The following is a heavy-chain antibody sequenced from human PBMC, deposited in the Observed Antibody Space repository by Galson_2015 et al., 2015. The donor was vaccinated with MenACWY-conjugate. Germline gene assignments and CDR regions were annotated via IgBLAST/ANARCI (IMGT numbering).Heavy chain of an antibody. J-gene: IGHJ4*02. CDR3: ATAGSCRIDY. CDR1: GFTVSTYW. D-gene: IGHD2-15*01. V-gene: IGHV3-74*01. CDR2: IDPDGSTT. Sequence: SLRLSCAPSGFTVSTYWMHWVRQAPGKGLEWVSRIDPDGSTTDYAESMKGRFTISRDNAKNPLFLQIHSLRVEDTAVYYCATAGSCRIDYWGQGALVTVSS.